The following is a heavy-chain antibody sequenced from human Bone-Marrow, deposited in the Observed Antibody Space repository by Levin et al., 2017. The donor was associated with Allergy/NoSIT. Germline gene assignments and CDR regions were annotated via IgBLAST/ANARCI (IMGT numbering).Heavy chain of an antibody. D-gene: IGHD4-17*01. Sequence: SETLSLTCTVSGGSISSGGYYWSWIRQHPGKGLEWIGYIYYSGSTYYNPSLKSRVTISVDTSKNQFSLKLSSVTAADTAVYYCARGYGDYGYFDYWGQGTLVTVSS. J-gene: IGHJ4*02. CDR3: ARGYGDYGYFDY. CDR2: IYYSGST. CDR1: GGSISSGGYY. V-gene: IGHV4-31*03.